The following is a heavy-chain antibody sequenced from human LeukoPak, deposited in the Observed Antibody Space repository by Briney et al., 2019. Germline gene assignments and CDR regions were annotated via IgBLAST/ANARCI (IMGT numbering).Heavy chain of an antibody. Sequence: ASAKVSCKASGYTFTGYYMHWVRQAPGQGLEWMGWINPNSGGTNYAQKFQGRVTMTRDTSISTAYMELSRLRSDDTAVYYCARAHFSSSWSAFVPGGYWGQGTLVTVSS. CDR1: GYTFTGYY. V-gene: IGHV1-2*02. CDR3: ARAHFSSSWSAFVPGGY. D-gene: IGHD6-13*01. J-gene: IGHJ4*02. CDR2: INPNSGGT.